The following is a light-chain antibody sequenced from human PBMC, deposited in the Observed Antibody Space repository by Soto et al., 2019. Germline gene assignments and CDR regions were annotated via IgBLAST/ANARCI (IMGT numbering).Light chain of an antibody. V-gene: IGKV3-15*01. CDR1: QSVSSN. CDR2: GAS. J-gene: IGKJ2*01. Sequence: EIVMTQSPATLSVSPGERATLSCRASQSVSSNLAWYQQKPGQAPRLLIYGASTRATGIPARFSGSGSGTEFTLNLSSLQSEAFAVYYCQQYNNWPPMYTFGQGTKLEIK. CDR3: QQYNNWPPMYT.